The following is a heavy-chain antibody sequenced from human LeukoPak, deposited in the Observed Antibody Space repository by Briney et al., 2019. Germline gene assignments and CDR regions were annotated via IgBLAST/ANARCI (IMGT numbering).Heavy chain of an antibody. V-gene: IGHV3-21*01. J-gene: IGHJ4*02. D-gene: IGHD1-26*01. Sequence: MAGGSLRLSCAASGFTFSSYSMNWVRQAPGKGLEWVSSISSSSSYIYYADSVKGRFTISRDNAKNSLYLQMNSLRAEDTAVYYCARDRSGSYGCWGQGTLVTVSS. CDR2: ISSSSSYI. CDR3: ARDRSGSYGC. CDR1: GFTFSSYS.